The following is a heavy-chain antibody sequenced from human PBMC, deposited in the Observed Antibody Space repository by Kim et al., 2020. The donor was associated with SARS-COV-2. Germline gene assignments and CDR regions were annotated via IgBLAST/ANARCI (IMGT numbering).Heavy chain of an antibody. D-gene: IGHD2-21*02. Sequence: GGSLRLSCAASGFTFSNAWMSWVRQAPGKGLEWVGRIKSKTDGGTTDYAEPVKGRFTISRDDSKNTLYLQMNSLKTEDTAVYYCKVVTAIGRAAGRPTDYWGQGTLVTVSS. CDR1: GFTFSNAW. V-gene: IGHV3-15*01. J-gene: IGHJ4*02. CDR2: IKSKTDGGTT. CDR3: KVVTAIGRAAGRPTDY.